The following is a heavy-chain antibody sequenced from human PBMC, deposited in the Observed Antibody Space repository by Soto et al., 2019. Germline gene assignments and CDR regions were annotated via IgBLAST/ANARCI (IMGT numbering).Heavy chain of an antibody. CDR2: ISSSSSYI. CDR1: GFTFSSYS. Sequence: GGSLRLSCAASGFTFSSYSMNWVRQAPGKGLEWVSSISSSSSYIYYADSVKGRFTISRDNAKNSLYLQMNSLRAEDTAVHYCAREGGAARRFDYWGQGTLVTVSS. CDR3: AREGGAARRFDY. V-gene: IGHV3-21*01. J-gene: IGHJ4*02. D-gene: IGHD6-6*01.